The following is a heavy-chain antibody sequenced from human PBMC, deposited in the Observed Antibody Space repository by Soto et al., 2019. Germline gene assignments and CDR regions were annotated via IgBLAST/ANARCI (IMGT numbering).Heavy chain of an antibody. V-gene: IGHV1-69*01. CDR3: VVYSGYERGGKDYYYYYYGMDV. D-gene: IGHD5-12*01. CDR2: IIPIFGTA. CDR1: GGTFSSYA. J-gene: IGHJ6*02. Sequence: QVQLVQSGAEVKKPGSSVKVSCKASGGTFSSYAISWVRQAPGQGLEWMGGIIPIFGTANYAQKFQGRVTITADESTSTAYMELSSLRSEDTAVYYCVVYSGYERGGKDYYYYYYGMDVWGQGTTVTVSS.